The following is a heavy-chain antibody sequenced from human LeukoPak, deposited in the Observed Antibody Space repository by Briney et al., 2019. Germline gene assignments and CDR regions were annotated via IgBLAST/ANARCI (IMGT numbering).Heavy chain of an antibody. CDR3: AGVWELSGGFDY. CDR1: GGSFSMFH. CDR2: MYYGGNT. D-gene: IGHD1-26*01. J-gene: IGHJ4*02. Sequence: SHTLALTCTVSGGSFSMFHWSWIRHPPGKGLEWIGFMYYGGNTNYNPSLKSQVTISLDTSKNQFSLKLNSVTASHTAVYYFAGVWELSGGFDYWGQGTLVTVSS. V-gene: IGHV4-59*07.